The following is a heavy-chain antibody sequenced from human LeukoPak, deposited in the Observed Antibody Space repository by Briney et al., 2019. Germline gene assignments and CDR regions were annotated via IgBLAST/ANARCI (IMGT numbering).Heavy chain of an antibody. D-gene: IGHD3-22*01. CDR2: INPNSGGT. CDR1: GYTFTGYY. Sequence: ASVKVSCKASGYTFTGYYMHWVRQAPGQGLEWMGWINPNSGGTNYAQKFQGRVTMTRDTSISTAYMELSRLRSDDTAVYYCARGRSKAYYYDSSGYDSVDYWGRGTLVTVSS. J-gene: IGHJ4*02. CDR3: ARGRSKAYYYDSSGYDSVDY. V-gene: IGHV1-2*02.